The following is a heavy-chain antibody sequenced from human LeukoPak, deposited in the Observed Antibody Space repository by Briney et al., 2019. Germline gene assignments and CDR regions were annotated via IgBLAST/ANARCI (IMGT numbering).Heavy chain of an antibody. CDR1: GFIFSGSA. J-gene: IGHJ4*02. V-gene: IGHV3-73*01. CDR3: LSLWSGSYTPV. CDR2: IRSKTNNYAT. D-gene: IGHD3-3*01. Sequence: GGSLKLSCVASGFIFSGSALHWVRQTSWKGLEGVGHIRSKTNNYATGYVASVKCRFTISRDDSKNTASLQMTSLKTEDTAVYYCLSLWSGSYTPVWGQGTLVTVSS.